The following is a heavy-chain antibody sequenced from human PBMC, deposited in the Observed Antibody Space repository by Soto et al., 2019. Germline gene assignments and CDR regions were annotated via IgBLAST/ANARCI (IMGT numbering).Heavy chain of an antibody. CDR2: IGSYTAYT. D-gene: IGHD2-15*01. Sequence: QVQLVQSGAEVKKPGASVKVSCKASGYVFTTYDIGWVRQAPGQGLEWMGWIGSYTAYTQSAQKFQDRITMTTDMWTNTTYMDVRKLTPDNTPVYICTRLPGVPCMTRIPRRFAVDHWGQGTAVTVSS. CDR3: TRLPGVPCMTRIPRRFAVDH. CDR1: GYVFTTYD. J-gene: IGHJ4*01. V-gene: IGHV1-18*01.